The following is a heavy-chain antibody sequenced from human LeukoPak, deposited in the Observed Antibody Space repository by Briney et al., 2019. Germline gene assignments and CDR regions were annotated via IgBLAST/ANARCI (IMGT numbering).Heavy chain of an antibody. Sequence: GGSLRLSCTASTFTLNNYWMSWVRQAPGKGLEWVANIKQDGSEKYYVDSVKGRFTISRDNAKNSLYLQMNSLRAEDTAVYYCAKVREKQWLYYFDFWGQGTLVTVSS. V-gene: IGHV3-7*05. D-gene: IGHD6-19*01. J-gene: IGHJ4*02. CDR2: IKQDGSEK. CDR1: TFTLNNYW. CDR3: AKVREKQWLYYFDF.